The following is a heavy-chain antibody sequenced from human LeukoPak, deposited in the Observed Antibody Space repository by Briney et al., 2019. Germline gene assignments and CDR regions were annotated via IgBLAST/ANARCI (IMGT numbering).Heavy chain of an antibody. CDR2: ISYDGSNK. J-gene: IGHJ5*02. Sequence: GGSLRLSCAASGFTFSSYAMHWVRQAPGKGLEWVAVISYDGSNKYYADSVKGRFTISRDNSKNTLYLQMNSLRAEDTAVYYCARAPYYDFWSGTSNWFDPWGQGTLVTVSS. D-gene: IGHD3-3*01. CDR3: ARAPYYDFWSGTSNWFDP. V-gene: IGHV3-30-3*01. CDR1: GFTFSSYA.